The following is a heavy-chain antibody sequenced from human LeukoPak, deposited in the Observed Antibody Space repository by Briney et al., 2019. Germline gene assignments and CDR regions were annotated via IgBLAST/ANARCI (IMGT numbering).Heavy chain of an antibody. CDR2: TYTSGST. CDR1: GGSISSYY. D-gene: IGHD3-3*01. V-gene: IGHV4-4*07. J-gene: IGHJ6*03. CDR3: ARESKYYDFWSGYDYYYMDV. Sequence: SETLSLTCTVSGGSISSYYWSWIRQPAGKGLEWIGRTYTSGSTNYNPSLKSRVTMSVDTSKNQFSLKLSSVTAADTAVYYCARESKYYDFWSGYDYYYMDVWGKGTTVTVSS.